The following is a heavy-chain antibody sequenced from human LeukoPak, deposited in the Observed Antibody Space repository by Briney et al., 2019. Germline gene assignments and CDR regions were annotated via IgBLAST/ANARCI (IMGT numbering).Heavy chain of an antibody. V-gene: IGHV1-18*04. CDR3: ARVGPWGYCSGGSCYGNWFDP. D-gene: IGHD2-15*01. CDR2: ISAYNGNT. Sequence: ASVKVSCKTSGYTFTGYYIHWVRQAPGQGLEWMGWISAYNGNTNYAQKLQGRVTMTTDTSTSTAYMELRSLRSDDTAVYYCARVGPWGYCSGGSCYGNWFDPWGQGTLVTVSS. CDR1: GYTFTGYY. J-gene: IGHJ5*02.